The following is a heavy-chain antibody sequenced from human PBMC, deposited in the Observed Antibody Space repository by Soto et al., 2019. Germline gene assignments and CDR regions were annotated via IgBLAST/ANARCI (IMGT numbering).Heavy chain of an antibody. D-gene: IGHD3-16*02. Sequence: PGGSLRLSCAASGFTFSNAWMSWVRQAPGKGLEWVGRIKSKTDGGTTDYAAPVKGRFTISGDDSKNTLYLQMNSLKTEDTAVYYCTTDPLVAIDAFDIWGQGTMVTVSS. J-gene: IGHJ3*02. CDR2: IKSKTDGGTT. CDR1: GFTFSNAW. CDR3: TTDPLVAIDAFDI. V-gene: IGHV3-15*01.